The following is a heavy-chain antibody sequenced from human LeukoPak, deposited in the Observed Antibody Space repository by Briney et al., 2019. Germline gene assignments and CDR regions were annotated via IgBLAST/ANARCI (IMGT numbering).Heavy chain of an antibody. CDR1: GGSFSGYY. CDR2: INHSGST. D-gene: IGHD2-2*01. V-gene: IGHV4-34*01. Sequence: SETLSLTCAVYGGSFSGYYWSWIRQPPGKGLEWIGEINHSGSTNYNPSLKSRVTISVDTSKNQFSLKLSSVTAADTAVYYCARGGDIVVVPAATGPKGTFDYWGKGTLVTVSP. CDR3: ARGGDIVVVPAATGPKGTFDY. J-gene: IGHJ4*02.